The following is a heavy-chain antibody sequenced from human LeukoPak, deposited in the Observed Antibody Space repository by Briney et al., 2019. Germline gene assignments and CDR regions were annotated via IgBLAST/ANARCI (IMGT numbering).Heavy chain of an antibody. D-gene: IGHD3-10*01. Sequence: SETLSLTCTVSGGSISGYCWSWIRQPPGKGLEWIGYIYYSGSTYYNPSLKSRVTISVDTSKNQFSLKLSSVTAADTAVYYCARGGTMALGWFDPWGQGTLVTVSS. CDR1: GGSISGYC. CDR2: IYYSGST. J-gene: IGHJ5*02. CDR3: ARGGTMALGWFDP. V-gene: IGHV4-59*08.